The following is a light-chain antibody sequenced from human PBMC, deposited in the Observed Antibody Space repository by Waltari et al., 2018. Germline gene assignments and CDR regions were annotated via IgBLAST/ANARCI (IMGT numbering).Light chain of an antibody. CDR1: NSDVGGYNY. CDR2: EVS. J-gene: IGLJ3*02. V-gene: IGLV2-14*01. Sequence: QSARSQPASVSGSPGQSIAISCTGTNSDVGGYNYGSWYQQLPGKAPKLIIYEVSNRPSGVSDLFSASKSGNTASLTIAGLQAEDEAHYYCSAYTSSDTRVFGAGTKLTVL. CDR3: SAYTSSDTRV.